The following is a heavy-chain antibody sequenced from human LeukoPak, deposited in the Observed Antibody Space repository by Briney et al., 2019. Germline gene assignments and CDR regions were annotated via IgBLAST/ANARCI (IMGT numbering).Heavy chain of an antibody. CDR2: INHSGST. D-gene: IGHD1-26*01. J-gene: IGHJ3*02. CDR3: ARTGGVGATWGAFDI. V-gene: IGHV4-34*01. Sequence: PSETLSLTCAAYGGSFSGYYWSWIRQPPGKGLEWIGEINHSGSTNYNPSLKSRVTISVDTSKNQFSLKLSSVTAAGTAVYYCARTGGVGATWGAFDIWGQGTMVTVSS. CDR1: GGSFSGYY.